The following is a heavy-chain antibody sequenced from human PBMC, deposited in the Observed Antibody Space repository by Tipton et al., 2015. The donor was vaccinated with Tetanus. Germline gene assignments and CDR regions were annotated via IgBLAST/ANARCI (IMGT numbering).Heavy chain of an antibody. V-gene: IGHV3-23*01. D-gene: IGHD3-16*02. CDR3: AKENGYNYYYYGMDV. Sequence: SLRLSCAASGFTFDDYAMHWVRQAPGKGLEWVSGISGSGGSTYYADSVKGRFTISRDNSKNTLYLQMNSLRAEDTAVYYCAKENGYNYYYYGMDVWGQGTTVTVSS. J-gene: IGHJ6*02. CDR2: ISGSGGST. CDR1: GFTFDDYA.